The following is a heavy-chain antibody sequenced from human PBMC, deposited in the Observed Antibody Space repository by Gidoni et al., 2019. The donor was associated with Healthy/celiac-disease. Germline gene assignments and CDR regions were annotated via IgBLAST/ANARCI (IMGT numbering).Heavy chain of an antibody. CDR3: ASQDSSGYYFDY. J-gene: IGHJ4*02. D-gene: IGHD3-22*01. V-gene: IGHV3-33*01. CDR1: GFTFSSYG. CDR2: IWYDGSNK. Sequence: QVQLVESGGGVVQPGRSLRLSCAASGFTFSSYGMHWVRQAPGKGMEWVAVIWYDGSNKDYADSVKGRFTISRDNSKNTLYLQMNSLRAEDTAVYYCASQDSSGYYFDYWGQGTLVTVSS.